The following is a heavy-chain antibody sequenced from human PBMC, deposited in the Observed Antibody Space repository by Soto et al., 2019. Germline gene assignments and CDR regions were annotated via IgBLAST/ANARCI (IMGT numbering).Heavy chain of an antibody. J-gene: IGHJ4*02. V-gene: IGHV4-61*01. CDR3: ARDSLALFDS. D-gene: IGHD5-12*01. CDR2: IYSSGST. Sequence: SETLCLTCTVSDGSVSSGTYYWTWIRQPPGKGLEWIGYIYSSGSTLYNPSLKSRVIISVDTSMNQFSLKLSSVTAADTAVYYCARDSLALFDSWGQGTLVTVS. CDR1: DGSVSSGTYY.